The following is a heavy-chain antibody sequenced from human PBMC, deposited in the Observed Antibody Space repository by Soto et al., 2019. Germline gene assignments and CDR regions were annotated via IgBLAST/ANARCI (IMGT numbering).Heavy chain of an antibody. Sequence: SETLSLTCAVYGGSFSGYYWSWIRQPPGKGLECIGEINHSGSTNYNPSLKSRVTISVDTSKNQFSLKLSSVTAADTAVYYCARVGGYSGSYTTRDYWGQGTLVTVSS. CDR1: GGSFSGYY. CDR2: INHSGST. CDR3: ARVGGYSGSYTTRDY. V-gene: IGHV4-34*01. D-gene: IGHD1-26*01. J-gene: IGHJ4*02.